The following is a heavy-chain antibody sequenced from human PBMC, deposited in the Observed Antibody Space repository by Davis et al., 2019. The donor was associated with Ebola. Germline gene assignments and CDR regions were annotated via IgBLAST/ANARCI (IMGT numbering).Heavy chain of an antibody. V-gene: IGHV4-34*01. CDR3: ARLFGSSRLDY. Sequence: MPSETLSLTCAVYGGSFSGYYWSWIRQPPGKGLEWIGEINHSGNTNYNPSLKSRVTISVDKSKNQFSLKLSSVTAADTAVYYCARLFGSSRLDYWGQGTLVTVSS. J-gene: IGHJ4*02. D-gene: IGHD6-13*01. CDR2: INHSGNT. CDR1: GGSFSGYY.